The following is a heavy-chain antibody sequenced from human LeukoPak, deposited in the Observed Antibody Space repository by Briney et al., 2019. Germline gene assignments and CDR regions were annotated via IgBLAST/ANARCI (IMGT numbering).Heavy chain of an antibody. CDR2: ISYDGSNK. CDR1: GFTFSSYG. Sequence: GGSLRLSCAASGFTFSSYGMHWVRQAPGKVLEWVAVISYDGSNKYYADSVKGRFTISRDNSKNTLYLQMNSLRAEDTAVYYCAKDLDSYGSGSYRPDYWGQGTLVTVSS. V-gene: IGHV3-30*18. D-gene: IGHD3-10*01. J-gene: IGHJ4*02. CDR3: AKDLDSYGSGSYRPDY.